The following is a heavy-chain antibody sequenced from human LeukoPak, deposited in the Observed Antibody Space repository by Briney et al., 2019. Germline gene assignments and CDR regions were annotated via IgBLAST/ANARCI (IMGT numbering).Heavy chain of an antibody. CDR3: AKDTGGKTVTSAFDI. Sequence: SLRLSCAGSGFTYYDYAMHCVRQARGKGLEWVSAMCWNSGSIGYADSVKGRFTISRDNAKNSLYLQMNSLRAEDTALYYCAKDTGGKTVTSAFDIWGQGPMVTVSS. D-gene: IGHD4-17*01. J-gene: IGHJ3*02. CDR2: MCWNSGSI. V-gene: IGHV3-9*01. CDR1: GFTYYDYA.